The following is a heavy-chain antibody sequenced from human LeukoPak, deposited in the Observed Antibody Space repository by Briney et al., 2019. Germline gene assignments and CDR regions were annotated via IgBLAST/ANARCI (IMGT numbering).Heavy chain of an antibody. CDR3: ATSGGLGYYYYLDV. Sequence: SVKVSCKAPGGTFSSYAISWVRQAPGQGLEWMGVIIPVFGATNYAQRFQGRVTMTTDTSTSTAYMELRSLRSDDTAMYYCATSGGLGYYYYLDVWGKGTTVTVSS. D-gene: IGHD2-15*01. CDR2: IIPVFGAT. J-gene: IGHJ6*03. V-gene: IGHV1-69*05. CDR1: GGTFSSYA.